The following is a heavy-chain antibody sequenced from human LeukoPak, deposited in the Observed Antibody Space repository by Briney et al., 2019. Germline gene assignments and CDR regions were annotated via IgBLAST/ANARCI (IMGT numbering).Heavy chain of an antibody. J-gene: IGHJ3*02. D-gene: IGHD6-13*01. Sequence: PGGSLRLSCAASGFTFSSYAMSWVRQAPGKGLEWVSVIYSGGSTYYADSVKGRFTISRDNSKNTLYLQMNSLRAEDTAVYYCARDPPRGSSWTVGAFDIWGQGTMVTVSS. CDR1: GFTFSSYA. CDR2: IYSGGST. V-gene: IGHV3-66*01. CDR3: ARDPPRGSSWTVGAFDI.